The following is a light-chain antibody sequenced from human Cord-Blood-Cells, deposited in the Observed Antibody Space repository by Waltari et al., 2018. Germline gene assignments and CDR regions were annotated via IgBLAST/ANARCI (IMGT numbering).Light chain of an antibody. V-gene: IGKV3-20*01. Sequence: EIVLTQSPGALSLSRGERATLPCRASQSVSSSYLAGYQQKPGQAPRLLIYGPSSRATGIPDRFSGSGSGTDFTLTISRLEPEDFAVYYCQQYGSSPTWTFGQGTKVEIK. CDR1: QSVSSSY. J-gene: IGKJ1*01. CDR3: QQYGSSPTWT. CDR2: GPS.